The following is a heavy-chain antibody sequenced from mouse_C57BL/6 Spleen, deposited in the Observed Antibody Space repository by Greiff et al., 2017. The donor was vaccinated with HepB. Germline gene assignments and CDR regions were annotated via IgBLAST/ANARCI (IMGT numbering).Heavy chain of an antibody. V-gene: IGHV1-63*01. Sequence: QVQLKESGAELVRPGTSVKMSCKASGYTFTNYWIGWAKQRPGHGLEWIGDIYPGGGYTNYNEKFKGKATLTADKSSSTAYMQFSSLTSEDSAIYYCARGDYYGSSYDYFDYWGQGTTLTVSS. D-gene: IGHD1-1*01. J-gene: IGHJ2*01. CDR1: GYTFTNYW. CDR2: IYPGGGYT. CDR3: ARGDYYGSSYDYFDY.